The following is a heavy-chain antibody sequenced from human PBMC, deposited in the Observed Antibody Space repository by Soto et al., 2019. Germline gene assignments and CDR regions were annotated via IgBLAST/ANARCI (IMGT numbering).Heavy chain of an antibody. CDR1: GGSISSSSYY. J-gene: IGHJ4*02. CDR3: ARGGRAVAGAELLYYFDY. D-gene: IGHD6-19*01. CDR2: IYYSGST. Sequence: TSETLSLTCTVSGGSISSSSYYWGWIRQPPGKGLEWIGSIYYSGSTYYNPSLKSRVTISVDTSKNQFSLKLSSVTAADTAVYYCARGGRAVAGAELLYYFDYRGQGTLVTVPS. V-gene: IGHV4-39*07.